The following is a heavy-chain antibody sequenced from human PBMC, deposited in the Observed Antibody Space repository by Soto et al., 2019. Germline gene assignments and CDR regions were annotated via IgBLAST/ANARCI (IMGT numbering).Heavy chain of an antibody. CDR1: GLPFSRHG. Sequence: QVQLVESGGGVVQPGRSLRLSCAASGLPFSRHGMHWVRQAPGKGLEWVAVISFDGTDKYYADSVRGRFAISRDNSKNTVYLQVNSLRAEDTAVYYCAKDIWQQMVGREWNYGLDVWGQGTTVTVFS. J-gene: IGHJ6*02. CDR3: AKDIWQQMVGREWNYGLDV. CDR2: ISFDGTDK. D-gene: IGHD6-13*01. V-gene: IGHV3-30*18.